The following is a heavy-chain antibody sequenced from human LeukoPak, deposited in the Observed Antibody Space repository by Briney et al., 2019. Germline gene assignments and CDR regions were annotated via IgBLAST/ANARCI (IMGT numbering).Heavy chain of an antibody. CDR3: ARGSSTDYYYYMDV. Sequence: ASVKVSCKASGYTFINNGITWVRQAPGQGLEWMGWISAYNGNTNYAQKFQGRVTMTTDTSTSTAYMELGSLRSDDTAAYYCARGSSTDYYYYMDVWGKGTTVTVSS. CDR2: ISAYNGNT. CDR1: GYTFINNG. D-gene: IGHD2-2*01. V-gene: IGHV1-18*01. J-gene: IGHJ6*03.